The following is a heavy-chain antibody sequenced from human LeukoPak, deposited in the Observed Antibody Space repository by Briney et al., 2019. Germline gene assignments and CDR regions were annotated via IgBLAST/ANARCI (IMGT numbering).Heavy chain of an antibody. J-gene: IGHJ4*02. V-gene: IGHV3-30*04. CDR2: ISYDGSNK. CDR1: GFIFNDYP. Sequence: GGSLRLSCAASGFIFNDYPIHWVRQGPGKGLEWVAVISYDGSNKYYADSVKGRFTISRDNSKNTLYLQMNSLRAEDTAVYYCAKDLSVVVPAALDYWGQGTLVTVSS. CDR3: AKDLSVVVPAALDY. D-gene: IGHD2-2*01.